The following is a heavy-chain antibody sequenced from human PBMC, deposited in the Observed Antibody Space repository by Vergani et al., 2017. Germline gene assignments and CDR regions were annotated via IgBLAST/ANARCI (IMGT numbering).Heavy chain of an antibody. D-gene: IGHD6-13*01. CDR2: VRNKEDGGTP. CDR1: GFTFTDYG. Sequence: EVQLLESGGGLVQPGGSLRLSCRASGFTFTDYGIGWVRQAPGKGLEWVGFVRNKEDGGTPEHAASVKGRFTISRDDSKAIAYLQMNSLKTEDTAVYYCTTGFPGSSWSTYWGQGTLVTVSS. CDR3: TTGFPGSSWSTY. J-gene: IGHJ4*01. V-gene: IGHV3-49*04.